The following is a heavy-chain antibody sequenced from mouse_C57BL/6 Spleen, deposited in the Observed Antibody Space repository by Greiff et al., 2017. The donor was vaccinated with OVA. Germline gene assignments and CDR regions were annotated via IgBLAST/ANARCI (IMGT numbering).Heavy chain of an antibody. V-gene: IGHV1-39*01. CDR2: INPNYGTT. CDR3: AGTTVVEGVYAMDY. Sequence: EVKLMESGPELVKPGASVKISCKASGYSFTDYNMNWVKQSNGKSLEWIGVINPNYGTTSYNQKFKGKATLTVDQSSSTAYMQLNSLTSEDSAVYDCAGTTVVEGVYAMDYWGQGTSVTVSS. CDR1: GYSFTDYN. J-gene: IGHJ4*01. D-gene: IGHD1-1*01.